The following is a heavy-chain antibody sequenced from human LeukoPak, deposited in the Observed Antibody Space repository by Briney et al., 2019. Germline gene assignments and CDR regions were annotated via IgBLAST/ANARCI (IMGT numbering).Heavy chain of an antibody. CDR1: GWSFSGYY. V-gene: IGHV4-34*01. CDR3: ARVAAAGTVVDY. D-gene: IGHD6-13*01. J-gene: IGHJ4*02. CDR2: INHSGST. Sequence: SETLSLTCAVYGWSFSGYYWSWIRQPPGKGLEWIGEINHSGSTNYNPSLKSRVTISVDTSKNQFSLKLSSVTAADTAVYYCARVAAAGTVVDYWGQGTLVTVSS.